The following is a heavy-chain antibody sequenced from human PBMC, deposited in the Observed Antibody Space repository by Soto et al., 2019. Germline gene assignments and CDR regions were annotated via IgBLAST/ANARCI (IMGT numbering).Heavy chain of an antibody. CDR2: IYYGGNT. J-gene: IGHJ4*02. CDR1: GVFVSSGSYY. Sequence: QVQLQESGPGLVKPSETLSLTYTVSGVFVSSGSYYWSWIRQSPGKGLEWIGYIYYGGNTNYNPSLKSRVTISVDASKNQFSLKLTSVAAADTAVYYCARGRGGGYSYGLDYWGQGTLVTVSS. CDR3: ARGRGGGYSYGLDY. V-gene: IGHV4-61*01. D-gene: IGHD5-18*01.